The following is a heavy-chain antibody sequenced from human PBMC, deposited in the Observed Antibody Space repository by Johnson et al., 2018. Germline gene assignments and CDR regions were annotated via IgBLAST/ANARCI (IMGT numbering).Heavy chain of an antibody. V-gene: IGHV1-69*09. CDR2: IIPILGIA. CDR3: ARDRYGGNSTGYYYYYMDV. J-gene: IGHJ6*03. D-gene: IGHD4-23*01. Sequence: QVQLVQSGAEVKKPGSSVKVSCKASGGTFSSYTISWVRQAPGQGLEWMGRIIPILGIANYAQKFQGRVTITADKSTSTAYMELSSLRSEDTAVYYCARDRYGGNSTGYYYYYMDVWGKGTTVTVSS. CDR1: GGTFSSYT.